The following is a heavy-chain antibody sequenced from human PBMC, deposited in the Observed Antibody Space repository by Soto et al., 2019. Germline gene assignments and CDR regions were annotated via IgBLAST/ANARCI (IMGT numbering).Heavy chain of an antibody. V-gene: IGHV4-59*01. CDR3: ASSTPDYGDKTLDY. D-gene: IGHD4-17*01. CDR1: GGSISSYY. J-gene: IGHJ4*02. CDR2: IYYSGST. Sequence: SETLSLTCTVSGGSISSYYWSWLRQPPGKGLEWIGYIYYSGSTNYNPSLKSRVTISVDTSKNQFSLKLSSVTAADTAVYYCASSTPDYGDKTLDYWGQGTLVTVSP.